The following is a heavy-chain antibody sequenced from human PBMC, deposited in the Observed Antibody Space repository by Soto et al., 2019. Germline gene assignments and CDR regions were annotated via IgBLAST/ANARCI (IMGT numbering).Heavy chain of an antibody. D-gene: IGHD4-17*01. V-gene: IGHV4-61*01. CDR1: GGSVNSGNYY. J-gene: IGHJ4*02. CDR3: AKDYSTVTTDPLSVVLFDY. Sequence: SETLSLTCTVSGGSVNSGNYYWNWIRQPPGKGLEWIGYIDKSGNTKYDPSLKSRVTISLDTSKNQFSLNLISVTAADTAVYYCAKDYSTVTTDPLSVVLFDYWGQGALVTVSS. CDR2: IDKSGNT.